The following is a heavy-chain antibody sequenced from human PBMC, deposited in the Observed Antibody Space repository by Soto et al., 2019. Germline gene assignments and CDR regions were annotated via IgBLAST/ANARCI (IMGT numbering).Heavy chain of an antibody. D-gene: IGHD4-17*01. V-gene: IGHV4-34*01. CDR2: INHSGST. J-gene: IGHJ2*01. Sequence: SETLSLTCAVYGGSFSGYYWSWTRQPPGKGLEWIGDINHSGSTNYNPSLKSRVTISVDTSKNQFSLKLSSVTAADTAVYYCARGWTTVVTGYWYFDLWGRGTLVTSPQ. CDR1: GGSFSGYY. CDR3: ARGWTTVVTGYWYFDL.